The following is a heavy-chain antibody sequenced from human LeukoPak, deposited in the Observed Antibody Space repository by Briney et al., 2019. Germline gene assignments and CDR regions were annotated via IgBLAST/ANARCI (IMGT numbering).Heavy chain of an antibody. Sequence: PGGSLRLSCAASGFIFDDYGLSWVRQALGKGLEWVSGINWNSGNRGYVASVKGRFTISRDNTKNSLYLQMNSLRAEDTALYYCARLLNEGTGGGNWGQGTLVIVSS. D-gene: IGHD3/OR15-3a*01. V-gene: IGHV3-20*04. CDR1: GFIFDDYG. CDR3: ARLLNEGTGGGN. CDR2: INWNSGNR. J-gene: IGHJ4*02.